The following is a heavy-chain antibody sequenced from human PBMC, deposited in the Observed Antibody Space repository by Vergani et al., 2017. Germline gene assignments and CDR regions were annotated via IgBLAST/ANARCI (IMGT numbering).Heavy chain of an antibody. CDR2: INPSGGST. Sequence: QVQLVQSGAEVKKPGSSVKVSCKASGGTFSSSAISWVRQAPGQGLEWMGIINPSGGSTTYAQQFQGRLTMTRDTSTSTVYMDLSNLRSEDTAVYYCARPHGDILPPDPRRLDYWGQGTLVTVSS. V-gene: IGHV1-46*03. J-gene: IGHJ4*02. CDR3: ARPHGDILPPDPRRLDY. CDR1: GGTFSSSA.